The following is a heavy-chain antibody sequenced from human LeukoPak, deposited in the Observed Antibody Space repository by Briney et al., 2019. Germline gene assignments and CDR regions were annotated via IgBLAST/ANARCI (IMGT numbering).Heavy chain of an antibody. D-gene: IGHD1/OR15-1a*01. CDR2: IIPIFGTA. Sequence: SVKVSCKASGGTFSSYAISWVRQAPGQGLEWMGGIIPIFGTANYAQKFQGRVTITTDESTSTAYMELSSLRSEDTAVYYCARGGGQQDYYYYMDVWGKGTMVTVSS. J-gene: IGHJ6*03. V-gene: IGHV1-69*05. CDR1: GGTFSSYA. CDR3: ARGGGQQDYYYYMDV.